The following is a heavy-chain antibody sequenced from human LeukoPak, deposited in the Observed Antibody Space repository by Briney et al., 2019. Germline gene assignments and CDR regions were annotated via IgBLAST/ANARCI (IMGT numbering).Heavy chain of an antibody. D-gene: IGHD3-22*01. Sequence: GASVTVSCKASGYTFTSYYMHWVRQAPGQGLEWMGIINPSGGSTSYAQKFQGRVTMTRNMSTSTVYMELSSLRSEDTAVYYCARDYDSSGYLVSGDYWGQGTLVTVSS. J-gene: IGHJ4*02. CDR3: ARDYDSSGYLVSGDY. V-gene: IGHV1-46*01. CDR2: INPSGGST. CDR1: GYTFTSYY.